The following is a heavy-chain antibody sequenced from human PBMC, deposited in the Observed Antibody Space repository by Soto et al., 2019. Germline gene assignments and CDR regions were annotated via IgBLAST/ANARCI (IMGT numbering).Heavy chain of an antibody. CDR1: GGSFSGYY. J-gene: IGHJ4*02. CDR3: ARVGVAGTFNFDY. V-gene: IGHV4-34*01. CDR2: INHSGST. D-gene: IGHD6-19*01. Sequence: SETLSLTCAVYGGSFSGYYWSWIRQPPGKGLEWIGEINHSGSTNYNPSLKSRVTISVDTSKNQFSLKLSSVTAADTAVYYCARVGVAGTFNFDYWGQGTLVTVSS.